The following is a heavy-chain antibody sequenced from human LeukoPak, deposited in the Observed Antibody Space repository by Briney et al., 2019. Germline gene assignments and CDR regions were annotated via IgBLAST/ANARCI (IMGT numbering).Heavy chain of an antibody. CDR3: ASREEDYDYVWGSYRRDY. D-gene: IGHD3-16*02. Sequence: GGSLRLSCAASGFTFSDYYTSWIRQAPGKGLEWVSYISSSGSTIYYADSVKGRFTISRDNAKNSLYLQMNSLRAEDTAVYYCASREEDYDYVWGSYRRDYWGQGTLVTVSS. V-gene: IGHV3-11*01. J-gene: IGHJ4*02. CDR2: ISSSGSTI. CDR1: GFTFSDYY.